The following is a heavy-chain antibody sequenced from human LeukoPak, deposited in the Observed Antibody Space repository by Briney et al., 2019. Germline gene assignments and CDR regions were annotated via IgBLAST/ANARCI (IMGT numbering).Heavy chain of an antibody. Sequence: GGSLRLSCAASGFTFSSYEMNWVRQAPGKGLEWVSYISSSGSTIYYADSVKGRFTISRDNARNSLYLQMNSLRAEDTAVYYCARDSSGWYHWFDPWGQGTLVTVSS. CDR2: ISSSGSTI. V-gene: IGHV3-48*03. CDR3: ARDSSGWYHWFDP. D-gene: IGHD6-19*01. J-gene: IGHJ5*02. CDR1: GFTFSSYE.